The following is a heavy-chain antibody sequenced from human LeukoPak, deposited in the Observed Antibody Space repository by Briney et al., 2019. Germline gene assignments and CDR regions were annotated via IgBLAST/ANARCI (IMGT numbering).Heavy chain of an antibody. V-gene: IGHV1-8*02. CDR3: ARGLSSIRNKYQLLLRY. Sequence: ASVKVSCKASGGTFSSYAINWVRQATGQGLEWMGWMNPNSGNTGYAQKFQGRVTMTRNTSISTAYMELSSLRSEDTAVYYCARGLSSIRNKYQLLLRYWGQGTLVTVSS. J-gene: IGHJ4*02. D-gene: IGHD2-2*01. CDR2: MNPNSGNT. CDR1: GGTFSSYA.